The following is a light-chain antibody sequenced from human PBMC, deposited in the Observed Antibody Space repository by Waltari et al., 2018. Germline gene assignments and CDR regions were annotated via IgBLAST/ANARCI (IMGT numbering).Light chain of an antibody. V-gene: IGKV3-11*01. CDR3: QQRSNWPPLFT. CDR1: QSVSSY. CDR2: DAS. Sequence: EIVLTQSPATLSLSPGARATLSCRASQSVSSYLAWYQQKPGQAPRLLLYDASNRATGIPARFSGSGSGTNFTLTISSLEPEDFAVYYCQQRSNWPPLFTFGPGTKVDIK. J-gene: IGKJ3*01.